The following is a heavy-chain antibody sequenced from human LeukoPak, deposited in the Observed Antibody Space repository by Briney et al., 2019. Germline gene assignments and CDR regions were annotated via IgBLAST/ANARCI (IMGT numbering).Heavy chain of an antibody. CDR1: GGSISSSNW. CDR3: ARLTMVRGVTYRYPLFDI. V-gene: IGHV4-4*02. J-gene: IGHJ3*02. Sequence: PSGTLSLTCAVSGGSISSSNWWSWVRQPPGKGLEWIGEIYHSGSTNYNPSLKSRVTISVDKSKNQFSLKLSSVTAADTAVYYCARLTMVRGVTYRYPLFDIWGQGTMVTVSS. D-gene: IGHD3-10*01. CDR2: IYHSGST.